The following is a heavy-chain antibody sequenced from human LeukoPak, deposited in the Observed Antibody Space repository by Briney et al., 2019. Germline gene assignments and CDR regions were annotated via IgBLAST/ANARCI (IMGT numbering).Heavy chain of an antibody. D-gene: IGHD2-15*01. CDR3: ARWGGVVAATYYYYGMDV. Sequence: SETLSLTCTVSGGSISSYYWSWIRQPPGKGLEWIGYIYYSGCTNYNPSLKSRVTISVDTSKNQFSLKLSSVTAADTAVYYCARWGGVVAATYYYYGMDVWGKGTTVTVSS. V-gene: IGHV4-59*01. CDR2: IYYSGCT. J-gene: IGHJ6*04. CDR1: GGSISSYY.